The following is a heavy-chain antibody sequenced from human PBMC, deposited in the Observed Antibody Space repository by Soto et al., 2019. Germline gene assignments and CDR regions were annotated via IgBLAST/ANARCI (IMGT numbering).Heavy chain of an antibody. CDR2: ISGDGTTT. Sequence: EVQLVESGGGLVQPGKALRLACAASGFSIRKYWMHWVRQAPGKGPVWVSYISGDGTTTDYAGSVKGRFTISRDNAKNTLFLQMESLRVEDTAIYFCAIQDCTNDVCLEAAVTVGGALEYWGRGAQVTVSS. D-gene: IGHD2-8*01. J-gene: IGHJ4*02. V-gene: IGHV3-74*01. CDR3: AIQDCTNDVCLEAAVTVGGALEY. CDR1: GFSIRKYW.